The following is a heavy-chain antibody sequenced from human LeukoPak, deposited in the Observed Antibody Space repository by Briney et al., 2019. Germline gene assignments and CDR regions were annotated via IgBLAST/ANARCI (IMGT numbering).Heavy chain of an antibody. Sequence: ASVKVSCKASGYTFTGYYMHWVRQAPGQGLEWMGLINPTGDSTGYAQKFQGRVTMTRDMSTSTDFMELSSLRAEDTAVYYCARDGAYWDYFDYWGQGTLVTVSS. CDR3: ARDGAYWDYFDY. V-gene: IGHV1-46*01. J-gene: IGHJ4*02. CDR1: GYTFTGYY. D-gene: IGHD2-8*02. CDR2: INPTGDST.